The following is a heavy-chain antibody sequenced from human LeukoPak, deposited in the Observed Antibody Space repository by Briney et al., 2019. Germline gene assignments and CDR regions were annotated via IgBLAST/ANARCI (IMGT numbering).Heavy chain of an antibody. CDR3: ARDMYNNGWSSFDY. CDR2: IWNDGSHK. J-gene: IGHJ4*02. V-gene: IGHV3-33*01. Sequence: PGGSLRLSCAASGFTFSSYGMHWVRQAPGRGLEWVAVIWNDGSHKYYADSVKGRFTISRDNSKNTLYLQMNSLRAEDTAVYYCARDMYNNGWSSFDYWGQGTLVTVSS. D-gene: IGHD6-19*01. CDR1: GFTFSSYG.